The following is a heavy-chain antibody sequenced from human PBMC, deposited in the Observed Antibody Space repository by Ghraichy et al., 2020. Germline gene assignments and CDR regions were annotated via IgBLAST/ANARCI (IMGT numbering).Heavy chain of an antibody. CDR3: ARQWSGYGRGYWFDP. CDR2: IYYSGST. V-gene: IGHV4-59*08. Sequence: SETLSLTCTVSGGSISSYYWSWIRQPPGKGLEWIGYIYYSGSTNYNPSLMSRVTISVDTSKNQFSLKLSSVTAADTAVYYCARQWSGYGRGYWFDPWGQGTLVTVSS. J-gene: IGHJ5*02. CDR1: GGSISSYY. D-gene: IGHD5-12*01.